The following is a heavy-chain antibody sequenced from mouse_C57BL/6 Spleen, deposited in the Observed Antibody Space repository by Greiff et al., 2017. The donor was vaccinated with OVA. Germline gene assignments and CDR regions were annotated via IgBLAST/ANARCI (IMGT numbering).Heavy chain of an antibody. CDR2: INPGSGGT. CDR1: GYAFTNYL. CDR3: ARNDYDAWFAY. Sequence: QVQLQQSGAELVRPGTSVKVSCKASGYAFTNYLIEWVKQRPGQGLEWIGVINPGSGGTKYNEKFKSKATLTVDKPSSTAYMQLSSLTSEDSAVYYCARNDYDAWFAYWGQGTLVTVSA. V-gene: IGHV1-54*01. D-gene: IGHD2-4*01. J-gene: IGHJ3*01.